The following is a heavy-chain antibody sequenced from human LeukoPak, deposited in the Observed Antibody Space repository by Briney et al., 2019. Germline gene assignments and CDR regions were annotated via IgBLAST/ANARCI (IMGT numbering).Heavy chain of an antibody. CDR3: ARASAPPQTYYDFWSGYYTPDYFDY. D-gene: IGHD3-3*01. V-gene: IGHV4-31*03. CDR2: IYYSGST. CDR1: GGSISSGGYY. Sequence: SETLSLTCTVSGGSISSGGYYWSWIRQHPGKGLEWIGYIYYSGSTYYNPSLKSRVTISVDTSKNRFSLKLSSVTAADTAVYYCARASAPPQTYYDFWSGYYTPDYFDYWGQGTLVTVSS. J-gene: IGHJ4*02.